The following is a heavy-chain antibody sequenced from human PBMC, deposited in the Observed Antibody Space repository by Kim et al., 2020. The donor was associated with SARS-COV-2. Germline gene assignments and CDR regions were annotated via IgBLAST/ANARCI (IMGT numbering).Heavy chain of an antibody. Sequence: GGSLRLSCAASGFTFSNYAMSWVRQTPGKGLEWVSTITSSGGETFYADSVKGRFAISRDNSENTLFLQMNSLRVEDTAIYYCAKAFNYGSASAYASFDSWSQGSLVTISS. J-gene: IGHJ5*01. CDR1: GFTFSNYA. CDR2: ITSSGGET. V-gene: IGHV3-23*01. CDR3: AKAFNYGSASAYASFDS. D-gene: IGHD3-10*01.